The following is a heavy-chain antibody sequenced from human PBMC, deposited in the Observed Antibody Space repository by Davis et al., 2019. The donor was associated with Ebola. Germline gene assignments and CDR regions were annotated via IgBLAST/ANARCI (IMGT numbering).Heavy chain of an antibody. CDR2: IQNSGDT. V-gene: IGHV4-59*08. J-gene: IGHJ5*02. CDR3: ARRDYDFWSGLYNWFDP. D-gene: IGHD3-3*01. Sequence: MPSETLSLTCAVSGASIRSYYWNWIRQPPGKGLEWIGYIQNSGDTNYTPSLKSRVTISVDTSKNQFSLKLSSVTAADTAVYYCARRDYDFWSGLYNWFDPWGQGTLVTVSS. CDR1: GASIRSYY.